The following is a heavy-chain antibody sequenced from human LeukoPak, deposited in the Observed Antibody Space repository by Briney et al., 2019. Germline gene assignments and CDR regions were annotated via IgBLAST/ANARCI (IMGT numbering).Heavy chain of an antibody. CDR1: GFTFDDYA. CDR2: ISWNSGSI. D-gene: IGHD4-17*01. J-gene: IGHJ4*02. Sequence: GGSLRLSCTASGFTFDDYAMHWVRQAPGKGLEWVSGISWNSGSIGYADSVKGRFTISRDNAKNSLYLQMNSLRAEDTALYYCAKDKTFGDNIFDYWGQGTLVTVSS. CDR3: AKDKTFGDNIFDY. V-gene: IGHV3-9*01.